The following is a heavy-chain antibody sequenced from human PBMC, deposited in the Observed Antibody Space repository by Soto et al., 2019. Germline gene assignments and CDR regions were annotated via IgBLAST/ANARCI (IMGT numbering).Heavy chain of an antibody. CDR3: ARDPAKYGSSPPYFDY. V-gene: IGHV1-18*04. CDR2: ISAYNGNT. J-gene: IGHJ4*02. Sequence: ASVKVSCKASGYTFTSYGISWVRQAPGQGLEWMGWISAYNGNTNYAQKLQGRVTMTTDTSTSTAYMALRSLRSDDTAVYYCARDPAKYGSSPPYFDYWGQGTLVTVSS. D-gene: IGHD6-6*01. CDR1: GYTFTSYG.